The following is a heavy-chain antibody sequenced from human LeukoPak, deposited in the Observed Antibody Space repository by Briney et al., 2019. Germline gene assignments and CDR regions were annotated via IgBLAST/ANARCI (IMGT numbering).Heavy chain of an antibody. CDR2: ISSSSSYI. V-gene: IGHV3-21*01. J-gene: IGHJ3*02. D-gene: IGHD5-12*01. Sequence: GSLRLSCSASGFTFSSYSMNWVRPAPGKGLEWVASISSSSSYIYYADSVKGRFDISRDNAKNSLYLQMNSLRAEDTAVYYCARDTGYSGYDCCPDAFDIWGQGTMVTVSS. CDR3: ARDTGYSGYDCCPDAFDI. CDR1: GFTFSSYS.